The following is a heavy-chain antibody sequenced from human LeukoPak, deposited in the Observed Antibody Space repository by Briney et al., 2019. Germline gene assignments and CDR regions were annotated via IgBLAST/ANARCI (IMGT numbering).Heavy chain of an antibody. V-gene: IGHV3-30*02. CDR3: AKAANYGSGNSYYYYYMDV. Sequence: RGSLRLSCAASGFTFSSYGMHWVRQAPGKGLEWVAFIRYDGSDKYYADSVKGRLTISRDNSKNTLYLQMNSLRAEDTAVYYCAKAANYGSGNSYYYYYMDVWGKGTTVTISS. CDR1: GFTFSSYG. CDR2: IRYDGSDK. J-gene: IGHJ6*03. D-gene: IGHD3-10*01.